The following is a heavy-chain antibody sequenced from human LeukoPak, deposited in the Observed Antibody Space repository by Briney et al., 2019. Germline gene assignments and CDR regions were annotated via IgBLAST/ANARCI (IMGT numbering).Heavy chain of an antibody. D-gene: IGHD3-22*01. CDR3: ASNPPHYYDSSGYYYDY. Sequence: GGSLRLSCAASGFTFSSYAMSWVRQAPGKGLEWVSAISGSGGSTYYADSVKGRFTISRDNSKNTLYLQMNSLRAEDTAVYYCASNPPHYYDSSGYYYDYWGQGTLVTVSS. V-gene: IGHV3-23*01. CDR2: ISGSGGST. J-gene: IGHJ4*02. CDR1: GFTFSSYA.